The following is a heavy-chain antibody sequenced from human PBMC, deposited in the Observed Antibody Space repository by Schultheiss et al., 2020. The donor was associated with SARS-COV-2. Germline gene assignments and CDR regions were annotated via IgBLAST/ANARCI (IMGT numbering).Heavy chain of an antibody. CDR3: AADNSGLNWFDP. J-gene: IGHJ5*02. D-gene: IGHD6-19*01. CDR1: GGSISSSNW. V-gene: IGHV4-4*02. Sequence: SETLSLTCTVSGGSISSSNWWSWVRQPPGKGLEWIGYIYHSGSTNYNPSLKSRVTISVDTSKNQFSLQLNSVTPEDTAVYYCAADNSGLNWFDPWGQGTLVTVSS. CDR2: IYHSGST.